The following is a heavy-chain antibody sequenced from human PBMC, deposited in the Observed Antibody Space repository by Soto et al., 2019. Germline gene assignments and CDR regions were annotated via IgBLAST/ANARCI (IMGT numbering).Heavy chain of an antibody. J-gene: IGHJ5*02. Sequence: PGGSLRLSCAACGFSFSSSWMSWVRQALGKGLEWVANIKQDGSEKYYVDSVKGRFTISRDNAKNSLYLQMNSLRAEDTAVYYCARDIVVVPVITPYNWFDPRGQGPLVTVSS. CDR3: ARDIVVVPVITPYNWFDP. CDR1: GFSFSSSW. CDR2: IKQDGSEK. D-gene: IGHD2-2*01. V-gene: IGHV3-7*01.